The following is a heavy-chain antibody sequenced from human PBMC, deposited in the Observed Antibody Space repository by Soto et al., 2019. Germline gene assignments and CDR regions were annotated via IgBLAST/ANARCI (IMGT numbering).Heavy chain of an antibody. CDR1: GYTFTSYG. J-gene: IGHJ4*02. CDR2: ISAYNGNT. Sequence: ASVKVSCKASGYTFTSYGISWVRQAPGQGLEWMGWISAYNGNTNYAQKLQGRVTMTTDTSTSTAYMELRSLRSDDTAVYYCARDIRVLELRFGYFDYWGQGTLVTVSS. D-gene: IGHD1-7*01. V-gene: IGHV1-18*01. CDR3: ARDIRVLELRFGYFDY.